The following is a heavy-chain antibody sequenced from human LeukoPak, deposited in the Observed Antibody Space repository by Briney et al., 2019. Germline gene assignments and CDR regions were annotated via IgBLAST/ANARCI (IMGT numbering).Heavy chain of an antibody. CDR3: ARLNYDMDDAFDI. J-gene: IGHJ3*02. CDR2: IYYSGST. D-gene: IGHD3-9*01. V-gene: IGHV4-59*08. Sequence: SETLSLTCTVSGGSISSYYWSRVRQPPGKGLEWIGYIYYSGSTNYNPSLKSRVTISVDTSKNQFSLKLSSVTAADTAVYYCARLNYDMDDAFDIWGQGTMVTVSS. CDR1: GGSISSYY.